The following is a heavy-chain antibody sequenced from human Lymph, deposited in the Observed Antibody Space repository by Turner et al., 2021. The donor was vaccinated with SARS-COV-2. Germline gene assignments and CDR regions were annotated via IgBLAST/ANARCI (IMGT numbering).Heavy chain of an antibody. CDR2: IYSGGST. V-gene: IGHV3-53*01. D-gene: IGHD4-17*01. CDR3: ARVLPYGDYFDY. J-gene: IGHJ4*02. Sequence: VQLVKSGGGLIQPGGSLRRPCAASGFIVSSNYMGWVRQAQGKGLEWVSIIYSGGSTYYAASVKGLFTISRDNSKNTLYLQMNSLRAEDTAVYYCARVLPYGDYFDYWGQGTLVTVSS. CDR1: GFIVSSNY.